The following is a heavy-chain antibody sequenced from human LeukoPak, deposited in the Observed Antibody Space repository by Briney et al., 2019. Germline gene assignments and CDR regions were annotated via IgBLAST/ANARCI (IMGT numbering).Heavy chain of an antibody. J-gene: IGHJ4*02. V-gene: IGHV4-39*07. CDR2: IYYSGKT. CDR1: GGTVISSTYY. D-gene: IGHD7-27*01. Sequence: SETLSLTCTVSGGTVISSTYYWGWIRQPPGKGLEWIANIYYSGKTFYNPSLKSRVTISVDTSKNQFSLKLSSVTAADTAVYYCARDPNWGKGHFDYWGQGTLVTVSS. CDR3: ARDPNWGKGHFDY.